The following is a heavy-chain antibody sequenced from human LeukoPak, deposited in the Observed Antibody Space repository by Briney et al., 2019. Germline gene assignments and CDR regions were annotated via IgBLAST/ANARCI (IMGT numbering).Heavy chain of an antibody. D-gene: IGHD2-21*02. J-gene: IGHJ4*02. Sequence: GSLRLSCAASGFTFSSYGMHWVRQAPGKGLEWVAVVSYDGSNKYYADSVKGRFTISRDNSKNTLYLQMNSLRAEDTAVYYCAKLPPAYCGGGCYSNYWGQGTLV. V-gene: IGHV3-30*18. CDR2: VSYDGSNK. CDR1: GFTFSSYG. CDR3: AKLPPAYCGGGCYSNY.